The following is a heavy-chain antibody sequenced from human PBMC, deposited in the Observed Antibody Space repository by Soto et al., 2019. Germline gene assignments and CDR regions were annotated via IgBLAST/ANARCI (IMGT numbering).Heavy chain of an antibody. CDR3: ARDGYFDY. CDR1: GNRFTRQT. V-gene: IGHV1-18*01. CDR2: ISASNGNT. Sequence: ASVKVSCKAPGNRFTRQTFHWVRQAPGQRLEWMGWISASNGNTNYAQKLQGRVTMTTDTSTNTAYMELRSLRSDDTAVYYCARDGYFDYWGQGTLVTVSS. J-gene: IGHJ4*02.